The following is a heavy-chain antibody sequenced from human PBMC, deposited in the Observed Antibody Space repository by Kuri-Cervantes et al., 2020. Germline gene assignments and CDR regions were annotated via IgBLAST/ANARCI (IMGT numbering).Heavy chain of an antibody. CDR2: ISWNSGSI. CDR3: AREWFGGIDY. J-gene: IGHJ4*02. CDR1: GFTFDDYA. V-gene: IGHV3-9*01. Sequence: SLKISCAASGFTFDDYAMHWVRQAPGKGLEWVSGISWNSGSIGYADSVKGRFTISRDNAKNSLYLQMNSLRAEDTAVYYCAREWFGGIDYWGQGTLVTVSS. D-gene: IGHD3-10*01.